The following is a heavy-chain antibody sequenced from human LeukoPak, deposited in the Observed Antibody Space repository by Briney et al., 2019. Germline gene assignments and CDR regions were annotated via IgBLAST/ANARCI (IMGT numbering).Heavy chain of an antibody. V-gene: IGHV1-69*05. CDR3: ARSSGPLGWRSGSYYDY. D-gene: IGHD1-26*01. Sequence: ASVKVSCKASGGTSSSYAISWVRQAPGQGLEWMGRIIPSFGTANYAQKFQGRVTMTTDESTSTAYMELSSLRSEGTAVYFCARSSGPLGWRSGSYYDYWGQGTLVTVSS. J-gene: IGHJ4*02. CDR1: GGTSSSYA. CDR2: IIPSFGTA.